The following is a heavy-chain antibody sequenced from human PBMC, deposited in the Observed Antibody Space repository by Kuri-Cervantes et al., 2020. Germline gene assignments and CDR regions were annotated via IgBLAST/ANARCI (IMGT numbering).Heavy chain of an antibody. D-gene: IGHD3-10*01. Sequence: ASVKVSCKASGYAFTTYYLHWVRQAPGQGLEWMGWINPNSGGTNYAQKFQGRVTMTRDTSISTAYMELSRLRSDDTAVYYCARVTVTGMVRGVIITLFDYWGQGTLVTVSS. CDR2: INPNSGGT. CDR3: ARVTVTGMVRGVIITLFDY. V-gene: IGHV1-2*02. J-gene: IGHJ4*02. CDR1: GYAFTTYY.